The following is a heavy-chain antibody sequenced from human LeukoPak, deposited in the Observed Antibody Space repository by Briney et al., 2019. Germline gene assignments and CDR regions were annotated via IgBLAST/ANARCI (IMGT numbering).Heavy chain of an antibody. V-gene: IGHV3-7*01. CDR1: GFTFSSYW. CDR2: IKQDGSEK. Sequence: GGSLRLSCAASGFTFSSYWMSWVRQAPGKGLEWVANIKQDGSEKYYVDSVKGRFTISRDNAKNSLYLQMNSLRAEDTAVYYCAREPPYYDSSAYYNYWGQGTLVTVSS. D-gene: IGHD3-22*01. CDR3: AREPPYYDSSAYYNY. J-gene: IGHJ4*02.